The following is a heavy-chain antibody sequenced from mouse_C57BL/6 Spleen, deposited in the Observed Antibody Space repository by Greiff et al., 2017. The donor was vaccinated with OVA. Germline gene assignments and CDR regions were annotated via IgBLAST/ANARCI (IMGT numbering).Heavy chain of an antibody. CDR1: GFTFSDAW. CDR3: TGGYDYHWYFDV. Sequence: EVMLVESGGGLVQPGGSMKLSCAASGFTFSDAWMDWVRQSPEKGLEWVAEIRNKANNHATYYAESVKGRFTISRDDSSRSVYLPMNSLRAEDTGIYYCTGGYDYHWYFDVWGTGTTVTVSS. J-gene: IGHJ1*03. CDR2: IRNKANNHAT. D-gene: IGHD2-4*01. V-gene: IGHV6-6*01.